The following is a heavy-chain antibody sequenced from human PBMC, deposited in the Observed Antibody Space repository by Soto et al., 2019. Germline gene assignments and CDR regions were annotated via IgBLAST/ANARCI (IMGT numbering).Heavy chain of an antibody. V-gene: IGHV3-33*01. CDR2: IWYDGSNK. D-gene: IGHD5-18*01. CDR3: ARSGYSYGPFDY. Sequence: GGSLRLSCAASGFTFSSYGMHWVRQAPGKGLEWVAVIWYDGSNKYYADSVKGRFTISRDNSKNTLYLQMNSLRAEDTAVYYCARSGYSYGPFDYWGQGTLVTVSS. CDR1: GFTFSSYG. J-gene: IGHJ4*02.